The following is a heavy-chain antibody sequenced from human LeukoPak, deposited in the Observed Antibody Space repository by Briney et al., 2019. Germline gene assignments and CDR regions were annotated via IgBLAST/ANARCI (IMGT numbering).Heavy chain of an antibody. J-gene: IGHJ4*02. D-gene: IGHD6-19*01. V-gene: IGHV4-39*01. Sequence: SETLSLTCTVSGGSISSSSYYWGWIRQPPGKGLEWIGSIYYSGSTYYNPYLKSRVTISVDTSKNQFSLKLSSVTAADTAVYYCARHAPSSGWTKYYFDYWGQGTLVTVSS. CDR2: IYYSGST. CDR1: GGSISSSSYY. CDR3: ARHAPSSGWTKYYFDY.